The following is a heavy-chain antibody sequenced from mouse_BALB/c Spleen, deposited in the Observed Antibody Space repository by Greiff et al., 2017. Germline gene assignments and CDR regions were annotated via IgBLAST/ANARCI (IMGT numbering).Heavy chain of an antibody. J-gene: IGHJ1*01. CDR2: ISSGGSYT. V-gene: IGHV5-9-3*01. CDR1: GFTFSSYA. Sequence: EVKVVESGGGLVKPGGSLKLSCAASGFTFSSYAMSWVRQTPEKRLEWVATISSGGSYTYYPDSVKGRFTISRDNAKNTLYLQMSSLRSEDTAMYYCARNGNYWYFDVWGAGTTVTVSS. CDR3: ARNGNYWYFDV. D-gene: IGHD2-1*01.